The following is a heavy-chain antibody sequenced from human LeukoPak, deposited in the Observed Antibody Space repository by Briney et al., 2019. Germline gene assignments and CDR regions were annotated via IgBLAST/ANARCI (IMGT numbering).Heavy chain of an antibody. CDR1: GGSISSTSYY. J-gene: IGHJ4*02. D-gene: IGHD3-10*01. CDR2: IYYSGRA. CDR3: ASHFGSGTYYSTYFDY. V-gene: IGHV4-39*01. Sequence: SETLSLTCTVSGGSISSTSYYWGWIRQPPGKGLEWIGSIYYSGRAYYNPSLRNRATISVDTSKNQFSLKLYSVTAADTAVYYCASHFGSGTYYSTYFDYWGQGALVTVSS.